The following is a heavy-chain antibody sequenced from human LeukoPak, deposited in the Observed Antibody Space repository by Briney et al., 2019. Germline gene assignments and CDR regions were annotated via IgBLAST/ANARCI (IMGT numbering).Heavy chain of an antibody. D-gene: IGHD5-12*01. CDR2: ISGGGGST. CDR1: GFTFTSYS. V-gene: IGHV3-23*01. CDR3: ARDAGNSGYGCDL. Sequence: PGGSLRLSCAASGFTFTSYSMNWVRQAPGKGLEWVSTISGGGGSTYYADSVKGRFTISRDNSKNTLYLQVNSLRAEDTAVYYCARDAGNSGYGCDLWGQGTLVTVSS. J-gene: IGHJ5*02.